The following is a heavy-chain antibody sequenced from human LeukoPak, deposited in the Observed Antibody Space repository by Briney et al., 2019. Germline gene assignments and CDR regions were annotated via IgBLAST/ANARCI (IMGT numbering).Heavy chain of an antibody. CDR2: IYPGDSDT. Sequence: GESLKISCKGSGYSFTSYWIGWVCQMPGKGLEWMGIIYPGDSDTRYSPSFQGQVTISADKSISTAYLQWSSLKASDTAMYYCARQVRIRSCCDAFDTWGQGTMVTVSS. V-gene: IGHV5-51*01. J-gene: IGHJ3*02. CDR3: ARQVRIRSCCDAFDT. CDR1: GYSFTSYW. D-gene: IGHD2-2*01.